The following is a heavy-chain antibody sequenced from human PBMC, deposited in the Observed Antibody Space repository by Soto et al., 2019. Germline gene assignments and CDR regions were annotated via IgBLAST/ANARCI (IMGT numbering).Heavy chain of an antibody. V-gene: IGHV3-23*01. CDR3: ANLKKAIYYYYGMDV. J-gene: IGHJ6*02. CDR1: GFTFSGYA. CDR2: ISGSGGST. Sequence: VGSVRLSCAASGFTFSGYAMSWVRQAPGKGLEWVSAISGSGGSTYYADSVKGRFTISRDNSKNTLYLQMNSLRAEDTAVYYCANLKKAIYYYYGMDVWGQGTTVTVSS.